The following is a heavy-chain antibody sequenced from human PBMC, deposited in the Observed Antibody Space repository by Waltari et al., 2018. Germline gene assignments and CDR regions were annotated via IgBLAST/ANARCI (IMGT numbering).Heavy chain of an antibody. V-gene: IGHV1-2*02. J-gene: IGHJ4*02. CDR2: INPNTGDR. Sequence: QVQLVQSGAEVKKPGASVKVSCKAFGFTSTGSSMHWMRQAPGQGLEWMGWINPNTGDRNYAQNFQGRVTMTRDTSVTTAYMELNRLTSDDTAVYYCARARIGTTGPPGYWGQGTLVTVSS. CDR3: ARARIGTTGPPGY. CDR1: GFTSTGSS. D-gene: IGHD1-7*01.